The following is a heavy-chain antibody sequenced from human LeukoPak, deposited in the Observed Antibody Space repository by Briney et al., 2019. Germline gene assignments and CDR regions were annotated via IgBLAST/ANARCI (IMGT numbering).Heavy chain of an antibody. CDR2: ISAYNGNT. D-gene: IGHD3-3*01. V-gene: IGHV1-18*01. CDR3: ARGITISQHYYYGMDV. CDR1: GYTFTSYG. J-gene: IGHJ6*02. Sequence: GASVKLSCKASGYTFTSYGISWVRQAPGQGLEWMGWISAYNGNTNYAQKLQGRVTMTTDTSTSTAYMELRSLRSDDTAVYYCARGITISQHYYYGMDVWGQGTTVTVSS.